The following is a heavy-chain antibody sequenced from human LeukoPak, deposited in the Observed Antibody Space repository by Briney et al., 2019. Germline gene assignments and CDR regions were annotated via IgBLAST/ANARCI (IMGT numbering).Heavy chain of an antibody. J-gene: IGHJ4*02. Sequence: SQTLSLTCTVSGGSISSGSYYWSWIRQPAGKGLEWIGRIYTSGSTNYNPSLKSRVTISVDTSKNQFSLKLSSVTAADTAVYYCARGDIVVVPAAIPYAYFDYWGQGTLVTVSS. V-gene: IGHV4-61*02. CDR2: IYTSGST. D-gene: IGHD2-2*01. CDR1: GGSISSGSYY. CDR3: ARGDIVVVPAAIPYAYFDY.